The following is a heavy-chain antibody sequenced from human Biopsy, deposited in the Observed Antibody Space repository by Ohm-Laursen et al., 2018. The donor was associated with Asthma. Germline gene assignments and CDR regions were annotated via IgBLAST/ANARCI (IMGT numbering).Heavy chain of an antibody. CDR3: VRDGTDDAFDI. D-gene: IGHD1-1*01. Sequence: SLRLSCSASGFSFSNFAIHWVRQAPGKGLEWVGVISKDASTQDYADSVKGRFTMARDNSKNTLDLQMNSLREEGTAVYYCVRDGTDDAFDIWGQGTVVSVSS. V-gene: IGHV3-30*05. J-gene: IGHJ3*02. CDR2: ISKDASTQ. CDR1: GFSFSNFA.